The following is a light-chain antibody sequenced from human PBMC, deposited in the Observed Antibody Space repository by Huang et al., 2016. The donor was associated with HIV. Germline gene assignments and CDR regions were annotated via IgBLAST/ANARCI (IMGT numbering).Light chain of an antibody. V-gene: IGKV3-11*01. Sequence: EIVLTQSPATLSFFPGQRVSLSCRASQNINTHLVWYQQRPGQPPRLLIYDASSRVPGVAARFSGSGSGTDFTLTISSLESEDFATYYCQQRVNGLTFGGGTKV. CDR3: QQRVNGLT. J-gene: IGKJ4*01. CDR1: QNINTH. CDR2: DAS.